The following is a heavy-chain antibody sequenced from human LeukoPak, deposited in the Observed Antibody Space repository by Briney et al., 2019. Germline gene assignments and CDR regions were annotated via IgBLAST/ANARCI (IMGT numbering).Heavy chain of an antibody. V-gene: IGHV3-30*04. Sequence: GRSLRLSCAASGFTFSSCAMHWVRQAPGKGLEWVAVISYDGSNKYYADSVKGRFTISRDNSKNTLYLQMNSLRAEDTAVYYCARVHRPYYYYGMDVWGKGTTVTVSS. CDR2: ISYDGSNK. CDR1: GFTFSSCA. CDR3: ARVHRPYYYYGMDV. J-gene: IGHJ6*04.